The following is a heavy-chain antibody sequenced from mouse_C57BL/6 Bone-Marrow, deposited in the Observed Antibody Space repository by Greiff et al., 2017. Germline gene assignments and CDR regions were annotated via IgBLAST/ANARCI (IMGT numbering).Heavy chain of an antibody. V-gene: IGHV1-78*01. J-gene: IGHJ3*01. CDR2: IYPRDGSP. CDR1: GYTFTDHT. Sequence: VKLMEPDAELVKPGASVKISCKVSGYTFTDHTIHWMKQRPEQGLEWIGYIYPRDGSPKYNEKFKGKATLTADKSSSTAYMQLNSLTSDDSAVYFCARSLYGNGFAYWGQGTLVTVSA. CDR3: ARSLYGNGFAY. D-gene: IGHD2-1*01.